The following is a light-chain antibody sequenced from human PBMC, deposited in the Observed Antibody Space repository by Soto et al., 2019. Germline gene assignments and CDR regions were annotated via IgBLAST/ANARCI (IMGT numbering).Light chain of an antibody. J-gene: IGKJ1*01. Sequence: EIVLTQSPGTLSLSPGERATLSCRASQSVSSSYLAWYQQKPGQAPRPLIYGASSRAIGIPDKFSGSGSGTDFTLTISRLEPEDYAVYYCQQYGSSPLTFGQGTKVDNK. V-gene: IGKV3-20*01. CDR3: QQYGSSPLT. CDR2: GAS. CDR1: QSVSSSY.